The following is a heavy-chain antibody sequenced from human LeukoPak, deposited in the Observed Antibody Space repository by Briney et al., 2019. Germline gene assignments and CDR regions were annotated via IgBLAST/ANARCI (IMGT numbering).Heavy chain of an antibody. Sequence: ASVKVSCKASGYTFTTYDLNWVRQAAGHGLGWMGWMNPNTGNTHYAQKFQGRVTFTRNTSINTAYMVLSSLTSDDTAVYFCARSQGQWDHNWFAPWGQGTLVTVSS. D-gene: IGHD1-26*01. CDR2: MNPNTGNT. V-gene: IGHV1-8*03. CDR1: GYTFTTYD. CDR3: ARSQGQWDHNWFAP. J-gene: IGHJ5*02.